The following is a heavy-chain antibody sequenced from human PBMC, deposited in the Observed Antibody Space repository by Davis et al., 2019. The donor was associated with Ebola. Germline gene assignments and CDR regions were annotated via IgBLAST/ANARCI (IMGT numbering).Heavy chain of an antibody. CDR3: AKISDPWAAVYHYYYMDV. Sequence: PGGSLRLSCVVIGDTYSNYAMSWVREAQGKGLEWVSTISTSGANAEQTDSVRGRFTISRDHSKSTLYLQMGRLGAEDTAVYYFAKISDPWAAVYHYYYMDVWGKGTTVTVAS. V-gene: IGHV3-23*01. CDR1: GDTYSNYA. J-gene: IGHJ6*03. CDR2: ISTSGANA. D-gene: IGHD6-25*01.